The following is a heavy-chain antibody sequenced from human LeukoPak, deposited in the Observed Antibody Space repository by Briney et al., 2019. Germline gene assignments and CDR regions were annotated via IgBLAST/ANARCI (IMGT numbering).Heavy chain of an antibody. CDR2: ISGSGGST. CDR1: GFTLSNYA. D-gene: IGHD6-13*01. J-gene: IGHJ4*02. Sequence: GGSLRLSCVASGFTLSNYAMHWVRQAPGKGLEWVSAISGSGGSTYYADSVKGRFTISRDNSKNTLYLQMNSLRAEDTAVYYCAKGPELDNFDYWGQGTLVTVSS. CDR3: AKGPELDNFDY. V-gene: IGHV3-23*01.